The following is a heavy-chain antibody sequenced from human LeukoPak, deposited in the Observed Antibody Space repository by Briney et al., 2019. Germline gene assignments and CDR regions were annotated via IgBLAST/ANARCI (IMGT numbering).Heavy chain of an antibody. Sequence: GVSLTLSCAASGFTFSSYAMSWVRQAPGKGLEWVSAISGSGGSTYYADSVKGRFTISRDNSKNTLYLQMNSLRDEDTAVFYCARGASRGFDYWGQGTLVTVSS. CDR1: GFTFSSYA. J-gene: IGHJ4*02. D-gene: IGHD5-24*01. CDR2: ISGSGGST. V-gene: IGHV3-23*01. CDR3: ARGASRGFDY.